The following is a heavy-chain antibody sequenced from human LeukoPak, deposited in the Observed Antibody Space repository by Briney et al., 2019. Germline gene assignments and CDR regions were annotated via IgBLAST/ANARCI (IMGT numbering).Heavy chain of an antibody. D-gene: IGHD5-12*01. V-gene: IGHV3-21*01. CDR1: EFTFSAYG. CDR2: ISGSGSSI. J-gene: IGHJ4*02. Sequence: GGSLRLSCVASEFTFSAYGMSWVRQAPGTGLEWVSSISGSGSSIHYKESVKGRFTISRDNAKNSLYLQMNSLRAEDTAVYYCAREFRDKVATMAFDYWGQGTLVTVAS. CDR3: AREFRDKVATMAFDY.